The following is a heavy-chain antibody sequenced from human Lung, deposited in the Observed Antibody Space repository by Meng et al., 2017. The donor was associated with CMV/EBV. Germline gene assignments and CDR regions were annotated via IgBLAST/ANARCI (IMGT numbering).Heavy chain of an antibody. J-gene: IGHJ5*02. CDR3: AKERSSGIVITPLAKYNWFDP. V-gene: IGHV3-30*18. D-gene: IGHD3-16*01. CDR2: VSVDGGNT. Sequence: SLKISCSASGFSFCNYAMHWVRQAPDTELEWVAFVSVDGGNTYYGDSVKGRFTISRDNSKVKLFMQMNILTPTDTVVYYCAKERSSGIVITPLAKYNWFDPWGQGTMVTVSS. CDR1: GFSFCNYA.